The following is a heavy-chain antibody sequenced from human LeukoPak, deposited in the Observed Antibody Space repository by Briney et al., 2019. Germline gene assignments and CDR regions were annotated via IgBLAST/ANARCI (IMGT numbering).Heavy chain of an antibody. V-gene: IGHV3-7*01. CDR1: GFTFSTYW. D-gene: IGHD3-9*01. CDR3: AREHYDILTGSHPLDY. CDR2: IKQGGSEK. Sequence: QSGGSLRLSCAASGFTFSTYWMSWVRQAPGKGLEWVANIKQGGSEKYYVDSVKGRFTISRDNAKNSLYLQMNSLRAEDTAVYYCAREHYDILTGSHPLDYWGQGTLVTVSS. J-gene: IGHJ4*02.